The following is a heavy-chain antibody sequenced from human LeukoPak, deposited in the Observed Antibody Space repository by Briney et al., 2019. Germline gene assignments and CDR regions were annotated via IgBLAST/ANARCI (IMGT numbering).Heavy chain of an antibody. J-gene: IGHJ1*01. CDR2: ISYDERDV. Sequence: QPERSLRLSCAASGFTFRTSALYWVRQAPGKGLEWVAAISYDERDVYYADSVKGRFTISRDNSKNTQSLQMNSLRAEDTAVYYCAKDDDWGRYKHWGQGTLVTVSS. CDR1: GFTFRTSA. CDR3: AKDDDWGRYKH. D-gene: IGHD3-16*01. V-gene: IGHV3-30*18.